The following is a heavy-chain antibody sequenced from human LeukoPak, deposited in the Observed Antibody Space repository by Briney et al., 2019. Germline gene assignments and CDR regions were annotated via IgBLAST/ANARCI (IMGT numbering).Heavy chain of an antibody. CDR2: IRIKANSYTT. CDR1: GFTFSDHY. CDR3: ARWTYDAFDI. Sequence: GGSLRLSCAASGFTFSDHYMDWVRQAPGKGLEWVGRIRIKANSYTTEYAASVKGRFTITRDDSKNSLYLQMNSLKTEDTAVYYCARWTYDAFDIWGQGTMVTVSS. V-gene: IGHV3-72*01. J-gene: IGHJ3*02. D-gene: IGHD3/OR15-3a*01.